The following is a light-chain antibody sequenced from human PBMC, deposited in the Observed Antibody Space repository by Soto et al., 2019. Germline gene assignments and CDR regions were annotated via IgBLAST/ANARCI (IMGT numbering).Light chain of an antibody. CDR2: SAS. Sequence: EIVMTQSPATLSVSPGETASLSCRASQAINSNLAWYQQRPGQAPRLLIYSASTRATGVPARFSGSGSGTDFTLTISRLEPGDSAVYFCQQCDTSPWTFGQGTKVDIK. J-gene: IGKJ1*01. CDR1: QAINSN. CDR3: QQCDTSPWT. V-gene: IGKV3-15*01.